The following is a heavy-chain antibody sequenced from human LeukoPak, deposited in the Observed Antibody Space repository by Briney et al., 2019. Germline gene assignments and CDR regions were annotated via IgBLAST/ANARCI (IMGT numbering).Heavy chain of an antibody. CDR3: ARDVLLWFGELFEGNYFDY. CDR2: IYTSGST. D-gene: IGHD3-10*01. Sequence: PSETLSLTCTVSGGSISSYYWSWIRQPAGKGLEWIGRIYTSGSTNYNPSLKSRVTMSVDTSKNQFSVKLSSVTAADTAVYYCARDVLLWFGELFEGNYFDYWGQGTLVTVSS. CDR1: GGSISSYY. J-gene: IGHJ4*02. V-gene: IGHV4-4*07.